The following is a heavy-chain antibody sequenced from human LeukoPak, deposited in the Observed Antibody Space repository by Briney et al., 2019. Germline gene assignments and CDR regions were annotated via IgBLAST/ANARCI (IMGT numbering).Heavy chain of an antibody. CDR3: ARDPTHYGGYRFDP. CDR1: GYTFTSYA. D-gene: IGHD4-23*01. J-gene: IGHJ5*02. V-gene: IGHV7-4-1*02. CDR2: INTNTGNP. Sequence: ASVKVSCKASGYTFTSYAMNWVRQAPGQGLEWMGWINTNTGNPTYAQGFTGRFVFSLDTSVSTAYLQISSLKAEDTAVYYCARDPTHYGGYRFDPWGQGTLVTVSS.